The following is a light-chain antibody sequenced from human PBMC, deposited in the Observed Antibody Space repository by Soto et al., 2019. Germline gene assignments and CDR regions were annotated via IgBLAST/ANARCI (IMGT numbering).Light chain of an antibody. Sequence: DIQMTQSPSSLSASVGDRVTITCRASQDIGNDLGWYQQKPGKAPKRLIYATSSLQSGVPSRFSGSESRTEFTLTISSLQPEDFATYYCLQHNTYPRTFGQGTKVDIK. V-gene: IGKV1-17*01. CDR1: QDIGND. CDR3: LQHNTYPRT. CDR2: ATS. J-gene: IGKJ1*01.